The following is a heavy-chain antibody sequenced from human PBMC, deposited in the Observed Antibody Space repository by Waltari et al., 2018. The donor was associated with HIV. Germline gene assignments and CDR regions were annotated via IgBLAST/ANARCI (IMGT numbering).Heavy chain of an antibody. Sequence: QVQLQASGPGLVKPSGTLSLTCAVSGGSISSSNWWSWVRQPPGKGLEWIGESYHSGGTNYHPSLKSRVTISVDKSKNQFSLKLSSVTAADTAVYYCARDLYGDYALDYYYGMDVWGQVTTVTVSS. D-gene: IGHD4-17*01. CDR2: SYHSGGT. V-gene: IGHV4-4*02. CDR1: GGSISSSNW. CDR3: ARDLYGDYALDYYYGMDV. J-gene: IGHJ6*02.